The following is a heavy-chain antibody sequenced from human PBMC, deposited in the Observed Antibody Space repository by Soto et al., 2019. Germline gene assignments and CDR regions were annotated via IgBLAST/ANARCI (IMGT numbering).Heavy chain of an antibody. V-gene: IGHV3-23*01. CDR1: GFTFSSYA. CDR2: ISGSGGST. Sequence: GGSLRLSCAASGFTFSSYAMSWVRQAPGKGLEWVSAISGSGGSTYYADSVKGRFTISRDNSKNTLYLQMNSLRAEDTAVYYWAGGRGRDIAAAGDAFDIWGQGTMVTVSS. D-gene: IGHD6-13*01. CDR3: AGGRGRDIAAAGDAFDI. J-gene: IGHJ3*02.